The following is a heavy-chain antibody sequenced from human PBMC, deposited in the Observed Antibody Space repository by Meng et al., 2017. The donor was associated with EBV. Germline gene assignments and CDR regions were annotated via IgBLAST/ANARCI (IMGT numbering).Heavy chain of an antibody. V-gene: IGHV1-69*01. CDR1: GGPFRYYA. J-gene: IGHJ4*02. Sequence: QVQLVPSAAVVKKPGSSVKVSCKTSGGPFRYYAISWVRQAPGQGLEWLGGFLPRLGAPNYAQKFHGRVKITADESTSTHYMDLSSLRSEDTAIYYCASESGRGYTPDYWGQGTLVTVSS. CDR3: ASESGRGYTPDY. CDR2: FLPRLGAP. D-gene: IGHD3-10*01.